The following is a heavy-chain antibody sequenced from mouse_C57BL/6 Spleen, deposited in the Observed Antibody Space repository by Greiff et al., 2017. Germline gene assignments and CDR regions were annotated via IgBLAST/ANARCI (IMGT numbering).Heavy chain of an antibody. CDR1: GYAFSSYW. D-gene: IGHD1-1*01. Sequence: VQLQQSGAELVKPGASVKISCKASGYAFSSYWMNWVKQRPGKGLEWIGQIYPGDGDTNYNGKFKGKATLTADKSSSTAYIQLSSLTSEDSAVYFCARSGYYCSSYGYFDVWGPRATGTVSS. CDR3: ARSGYYCSSYGYFDV. V-gene: IGHV1-80*01. J-gene: IGHJ1*01. CDR2: IYPGDGDT.